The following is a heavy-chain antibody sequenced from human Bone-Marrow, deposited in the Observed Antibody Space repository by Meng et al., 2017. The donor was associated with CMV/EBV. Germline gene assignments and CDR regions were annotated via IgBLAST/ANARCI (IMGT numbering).Heavy chain of an antibody. CDR1: GGSISSSSYY. Sequence: SETLSLTCTVSGGSISSSSYYWGWIRRPPGKGLEWIGSIYYSGSTYYNPSLKSRVTISVDTSKKQVSLKLNSVTAADTAVYYCARWAAVAGTVGFDYWGQGTLVTVSS. D-gene: IGHD1-1*01. CDR2: IYYSGST. J-gene: IGHJ4*02. V-gene: IGHV4-39*07. CDR3: ARWAAVAGTVGFDY.